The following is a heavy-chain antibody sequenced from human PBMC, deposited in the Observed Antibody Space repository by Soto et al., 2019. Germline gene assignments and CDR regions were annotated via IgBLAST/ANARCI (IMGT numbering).Heavy chain of an antibody. V-gene: IGHV3-53*04. CDR1: GFTVSINY. J-gene: IGHJ5*02. D-gene: IGHD2-2*01. CDR2: IYSGGST. Sequence: GSLRLSCAASGFTVSINYRSWVRQAPGKGLEWVSVIYSGGSTYYADSVKGRFTISRHNSKNTLYLQMNSLRTEDTAVYYCARGQLLSSWFDPWGQGTLVTVSS. CDR3: ARGQLLSSWFDP.